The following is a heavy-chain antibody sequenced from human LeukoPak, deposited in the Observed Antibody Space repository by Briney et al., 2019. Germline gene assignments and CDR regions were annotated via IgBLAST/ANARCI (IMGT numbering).Heavy chain of an antibody. CDR3: ARDRGSGWYVDY. Sequence: GGSLRLSCAASGFTFSSYEMNWVRQAPGKGLEWVSYISSSGSTIYYADSVKGRFTISRDNAKNSLYLQMNSLRAEDTAVYYCARDRGSGWYVDYWGQGTLVTVSS. V-gene: IGHV3-48*03. J-gene: IGHJ4*02. D-gene: IGHD6-19*01. CDR2: ISSSGSTI. CDR1: GFTFSSYE.